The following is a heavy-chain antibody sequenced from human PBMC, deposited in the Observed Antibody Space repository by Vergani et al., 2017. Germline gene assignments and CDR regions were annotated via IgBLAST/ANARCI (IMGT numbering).Heavy chain of an antibody. J-gene: IGHJ4*02. V-gene: IGHV3-21*01. CDR1: GFTFSSSS. CDR2: ISSSSSYI. D-gene: IGHD1-26*01. Sequence: EVQLVDSGGGLVKPGGSLRLSCAASGFTFSSSSMNWVRQAPGKGLEWVSSISSSSSYIYYADSVKGRFTISRDNAKNSLYLQMNSLRAEDTAVYYCARERGWELHPFDYWGQGTLVTVSS. CDR3: ARERGWELHPFDY.